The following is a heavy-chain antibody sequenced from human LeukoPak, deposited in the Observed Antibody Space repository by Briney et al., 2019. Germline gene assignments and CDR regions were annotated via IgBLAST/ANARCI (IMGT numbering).Heavy chain of an antibody. D-gene: IGHD6-13*01. J-gene: IGHJ4*02. CDR1: GFTFSIYG. CDR2: IWYDGSNK. Sequence: GGSLRLSCAASGFTFSIYGMHWVRQAPGKGLEWVAVIWYDGSNKYYADSVKGRFTISKDNSKNTLYLQMKSLRAEDTAVYYCARGAPGAAGTDYWGQGTLVTVSS. V-gene: IGHV3-33*01. CDR3: ARGAPGAAGTDY.